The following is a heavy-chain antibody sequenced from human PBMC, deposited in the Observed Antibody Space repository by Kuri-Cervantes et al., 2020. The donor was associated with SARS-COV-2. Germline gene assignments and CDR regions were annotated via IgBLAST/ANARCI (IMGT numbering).Heavy chain of an antibody. D-gene: IGHD6-13*01. CDR3: ARSARAAGTYYYYGMDV. V-gene: IGHV3-30*03. Sequence: GGSLRLSCAASGFTFSSYSMHWVRQAPGKGLEWVAVISYDGSNKYYADSVKGRFTISRDNSKNTLCLQMNSLRAEDTAVYYCARSARAAGTYYYYGMDVWGQGTTVTVSS. J-gene: IGHJ6*02. CDR2: ISYDGSNK. CDR1: GFTFSSYS.